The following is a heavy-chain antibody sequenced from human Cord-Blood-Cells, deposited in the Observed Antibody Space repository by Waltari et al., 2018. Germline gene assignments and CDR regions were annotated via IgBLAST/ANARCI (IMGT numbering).Heavy chain of an antibody. D-gene: IGHD1-1*01. J-gene: IGHJ4*02. CDR1: GGSISSGDYY. CDR2: IYYSGST. Sequence: QVQLQESGPGLVKPSQTLSLTCPVSGGSISSGDYYWIWIRQPPGKGLEWIGYIYYSGSTYYNPSLKSRVTISVDTSKNQFSLKLSSVTAADTAVYYCAREPVGKLAGYDYWGQGTLVTVSS. V-gene: IGHV4-30-4*08. CDR3: AREPVGKLAGYDY.